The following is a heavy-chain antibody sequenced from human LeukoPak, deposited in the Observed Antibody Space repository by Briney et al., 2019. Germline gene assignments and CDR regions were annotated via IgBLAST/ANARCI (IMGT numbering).Heavy chain of an antibody. CDR2: INPNSGGT. J-gene: IGHJ4*02. V-gene: IGHV1-2*02. D-gene: IGHD3-22*01. CDR3: ARDPYDSSGYFDY. CDR1: GYTFTGYY. Sequence: ASVKVSCKASGYTFTGYYMHWVRQAPGQGLEWMGWINPNSGGTNYAQKFQGRVTMTRATSISTAYMELSRLRSDDTAVYYCARDPYDSSGYFDYWGQGTLVTVSS.